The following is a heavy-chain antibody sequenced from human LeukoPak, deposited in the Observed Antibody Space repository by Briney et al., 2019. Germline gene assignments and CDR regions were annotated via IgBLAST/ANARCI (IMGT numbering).Heavy chain of an antibody. Sequence: PGGSLRLSCAASGFTFSSYAMHWVRQAPGKGLEWVAVISYDGSNKYYADSVKGRFTISRDNSKNTLYLQMNSLRAEDTAVYYCARGGWDYYGFWSGRFDYWGQGTLVTVSS. J-gene: IGHJ4*02. D-gene: IGHD3-3*01. CDR2: ISYDGSNK. V-gene: IGHV3-30-3*01. CDR1: GFTFSSYA. CDR3: ARGGWDYYGFWSGRFDY.